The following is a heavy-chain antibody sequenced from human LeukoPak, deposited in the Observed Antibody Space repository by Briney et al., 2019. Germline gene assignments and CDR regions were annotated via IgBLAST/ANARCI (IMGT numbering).Heavy chain of an antibody. D-gene: IGHD3-10*01. J-gene: IGHJ4*02. CDR3: ATLGMVRGFASFDY. CDR1: GFSFRDYS. V-gene: IGHV3-21*01. Sequence: TTGGSLRLSCDASGFSFRDYSMNWVRQAPGKGLEWVSSISNTRTYIYYADSVKGRFTISRDNAKNSLYLQMNSLRAEDTAVYYRATLGMVRGFASFDYWGQGTLVTVSS. CDR2: ISNTRTYI.